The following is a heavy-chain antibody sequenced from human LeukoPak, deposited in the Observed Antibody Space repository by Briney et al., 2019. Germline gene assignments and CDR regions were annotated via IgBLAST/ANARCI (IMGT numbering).Heavy chain of an antibody. D-gene: IGHD2-21*02. V-gene: IGHV4-61*02. CDR2: IYTSGST. J-gene: IGHJ5*02. CDR1: GGSISSGSYY. CDR3: AGIAVTGGDYFDP. Sequence: SETLSLTCTVSGGSISSGSYYWSWIRQPARQPAVKGLEWIGRIYTSGSTNYNPSLGSRVTMSIDTSKNQFSLRLNSVTAADTAVYYCAGIAVTGGDYFDPWGQGILVTVSS.